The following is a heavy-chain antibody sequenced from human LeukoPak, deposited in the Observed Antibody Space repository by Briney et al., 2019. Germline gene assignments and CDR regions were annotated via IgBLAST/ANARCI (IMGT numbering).Heavy chain of an antibody. CDR1: GFDFTAYG. CDR2: IYPGGSNG. J-gene: IGHJ4*02. D-gene: IGHD5-18*01. CDR3: ARHFHSAWFGF. V-gene: IGHV5-51*01. Sequence: PGESLRISWKCSGFDFTAYGIAWVRQMPGKGLEWMGNIYPGGSNGRYSPSFQGKVTMSADKSITTVYLQWSSLKASDTAMYYCARHFHSAWFGFWGQGSLVTVSS.